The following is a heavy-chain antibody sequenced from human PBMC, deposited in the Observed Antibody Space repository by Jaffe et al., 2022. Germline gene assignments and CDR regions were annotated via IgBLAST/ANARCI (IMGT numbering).Heavy chain of an antibody. D-gene: IGHD3-3*01. CDR1: GYSFTSYW. CDR2: IYPGDSDT. Sequence: EVQLVQSGAEVKKPGESLKISCKGSGYSFTSYWIGWVRQMPGKGLEWMGIIYPGDSDTRYSPSFQGQVTISADKSISTAYLQWSSLKASDTAMYYCARRGSENYDFWSGYYTGSWYFDLWGRGTLVTVSS. V-gene: IGHV5-51*03. J-gene: IGHJ2*01. CDR3: ARRGSENYDFWSGYYTGSWYFDL.